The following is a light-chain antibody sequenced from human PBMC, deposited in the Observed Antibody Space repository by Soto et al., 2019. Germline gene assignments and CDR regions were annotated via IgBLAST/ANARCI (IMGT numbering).Light chain of an antibody. J-gene: IGKJ5*01. V-gene: IGKV3-15*01. CDR1: QSVNSS. CDR2: GAS. CDR3: QQYNKWPIT. Sequence: EIVLTQSPATQSVSPGERATLSCRASQSVNSSLAWYQQKPGQAPRLLIYGASTRATGIPARFTGIGSGTEFTLTISSLQSEDFAVYYCQQYNKWPITFGQGTRL.